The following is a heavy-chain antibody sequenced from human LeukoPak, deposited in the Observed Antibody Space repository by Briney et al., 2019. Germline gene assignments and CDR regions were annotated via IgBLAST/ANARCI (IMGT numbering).Heavy chain of an antibody. V-gene: IGHV3-30*02. Sequence: GGPLRLSCAASGLTFSSYALNWVGKAQGKGLEGVQFIRYDGSNKYYADSVKGRFTISRDNSKNTLYLQMNSLRAEDTAVYYCAKDQRMGITGTFDYWGQGTLVTVSS. CDR3: AKDQRMGITGTFDY. CDR1: GLTFSSYA. J-gene: IGHJ4*02. D-gene: IGHD1-7*01. CDR2: IRYDGSNK.